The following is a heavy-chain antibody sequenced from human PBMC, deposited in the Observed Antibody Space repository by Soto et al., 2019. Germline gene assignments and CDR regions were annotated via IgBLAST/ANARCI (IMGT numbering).Heavy chain of an antibody. V-gene: IGHV3-33*01. CDR2: LWHDGSNE. CDR1: GFIFSSYG. CDR3: AREMGYGDSGLDV. J-gene: IGHJ6*02. Sequence: QVQLVESGGGVVQPGRSLRLSCAASGFIFSSYGMHRVRQAPGKGLEWVATLWHDGSNEFYAESMKGRFTISRENPRNTLYLQMNSLRSEVTAVYYCAREMGYGDSGLDVWGQGTTVTVSS. D-gene: IGHD4-17*01.